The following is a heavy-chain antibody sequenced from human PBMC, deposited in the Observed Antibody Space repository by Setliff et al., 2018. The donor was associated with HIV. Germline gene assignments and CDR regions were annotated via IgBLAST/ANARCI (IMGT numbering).Heavy chain of an antibody. CDR2: VPTSGST. Sequence: SETLSLTCTVSGGSISTYYWSWSRQPAGKGLEWIGRVPTSGSTKYNPSLKSRVTMSLDTSKNEFSLKLSSVTAADTAVYYCARGQYCGGGSCYSPSYNWFDPWGQGTPVTVSS. CDR1: GGSISTYY. D-gene: IGHD2-15*01. CDR3: ARGQYCGGGSCYSPSYNWFDP. V-gene: IGHV4-4*07. J-gene: IGHJ5*02.